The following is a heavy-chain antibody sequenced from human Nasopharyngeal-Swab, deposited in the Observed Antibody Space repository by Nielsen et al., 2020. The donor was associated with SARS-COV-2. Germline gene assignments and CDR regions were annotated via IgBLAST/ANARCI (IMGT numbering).Heavy chain of an antibody. V-gene: IGHV4-59*01. CDR1: GGSFSSYY. CDR2: IYYSGST. CDR3: TGKGIADENMDV. J-gene: IGHJ6*02. D-gene: IGHD6-13*01. Sequence: SETLSLTCAVYGGSFSSYYWSWIRQPPGKGLEWIGYIYYSGSTNYNPSLKSRVTISVDTSKNQFSLKLSSVTAADTAVYYCTGKGIADENMDVWGQGTTVTVSS.